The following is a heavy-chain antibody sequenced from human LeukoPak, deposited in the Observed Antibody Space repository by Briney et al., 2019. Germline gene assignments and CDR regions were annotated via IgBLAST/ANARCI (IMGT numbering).Heavy chain of an antibody. CDR3: ARANYGAVDYFDY. Sequence: PGGSLRPSCAASGFTFSSYAMSWVRQAPGKGLEWVSVIYSGGSTYYADSVKGRFTISRDNSKNTLYLQMNSLRAEDTAVYYCARANYGAVDYFDYWGQGTLVTVSS. V-gene: IGHV3-66*02. D-gene: IGHD4-17*01. CDR2: IYSGGST. J-gene: IGHJ4*02. CDR1: GFTFSSYA.